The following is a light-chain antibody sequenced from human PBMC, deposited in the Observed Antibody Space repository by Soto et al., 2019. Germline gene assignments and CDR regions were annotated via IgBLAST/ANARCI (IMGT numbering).Light chain of an antibody. J-gene: IGKJ4*01. Sequence: DIQLTQYTSSLSASVGDRVTITCRAIQDINNYLAWYQQKPGKVPKLLIYGASTLHSGVPSRFSGSGSGTDFTLTISRLQPGDVATYYCQTYNSAPLTFGGGTKVDIK. CDR1: QDINNY. CDR3: QTYNSAPLT. V-gene: IGKV1-27*01. CDR2: GAS.